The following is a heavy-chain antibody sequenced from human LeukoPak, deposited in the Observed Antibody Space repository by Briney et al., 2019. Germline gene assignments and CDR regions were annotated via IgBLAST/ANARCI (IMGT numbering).Heavy chain of an antibody. J-gene: IGHJ3*02. CDR2: IYHSGST. D-gene: IGHD1-26*01. CDR3: ARPYSFAFDI. Sequence: SETLSLTCTVSGYSISSGYYWGWIRQPPGKGLEWIGSIYHSGSTYYNPSLKSRVTISVDTSKNQFSLKLSSVTAADTAVYYCARPYSFAFDIWGQGTMVTVSS. V-gene: IGHV4-38-2*02. CDR1: GYSISSGYY.